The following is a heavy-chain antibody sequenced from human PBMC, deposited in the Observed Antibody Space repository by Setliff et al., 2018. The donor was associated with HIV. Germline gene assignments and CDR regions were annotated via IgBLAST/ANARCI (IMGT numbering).Heavy chain of an antibody. J-gene: IGHJ4*02. Sequence: NPSETLSLTCAVYGESFSAYFWSWIRQPPGKGLEWIGEINHSGSTNYNMSLWSRVTISLDASRNQFSLELISVTAADTAVYYCAGGPGTTSIDYWAQGTLVTVSS. CDR1: GESFSAYF. V-gene: IGHV4-34*01. D-gene: IGHD1-26*01. CDR3: AGGPGTTSIDY. CDR2: INHSGST.